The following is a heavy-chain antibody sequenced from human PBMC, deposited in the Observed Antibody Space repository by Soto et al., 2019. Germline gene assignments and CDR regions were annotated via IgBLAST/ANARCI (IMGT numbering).Heavy chain of an antibody. V-gene: IGHV4-34*01. CDR1: GGSFSGYY. D-gene: IGHD2-8*01. CDR3: ARMGYCTNGVCYIRLSYHRYFDY. J-gene: IGHJ4*02. CDR2: INHSGST. Sequence: SETLSLTCAVYGGSFSGYYWSWIRQPPGKGLEWIGEINHSGSTNYNPSLKSRVTISVDTSKNQFSLKLSSVTAADTAVYYCARMGYCTNGVCYIRLSYHRYFDYWGQGTLVTVSS.